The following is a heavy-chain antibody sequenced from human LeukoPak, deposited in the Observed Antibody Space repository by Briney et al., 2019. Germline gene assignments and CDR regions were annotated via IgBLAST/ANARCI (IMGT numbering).Heavy chain of an antibody. CDR2: IYYSGST. CDR3: ARVDSGYRFDY. V-gene: IGHV4-59*01. D-gene: IGHD5-12*01. CDR1: GGSISSYY. Sequence: SETLSLTCTVSGGSISSYYWSWIRQPPGKGLEWIGYIYYSGSTNYNPSLKSRVAISVATSKNQFSLKLSSVTAADTAVYYCARVDSGYRFDYWGQGTLVTVSS. J-gene: IGHJ4*02.